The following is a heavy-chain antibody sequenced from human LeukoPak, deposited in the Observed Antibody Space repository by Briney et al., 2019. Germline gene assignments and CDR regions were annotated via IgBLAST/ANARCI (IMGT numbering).Heavy chain of an antibody. CDR3: AREGSSWSEGRLWYFDY. D-gene: IGHD6-13*01. V-gene: IGHV3-48*03. CDR2: ISSSGSTI. CDR1: GFTFSSYE. J-gene: IGHJ4*02. Sequence: WGSLRLSCAASGFTFSSYEMNWVRQAPGKGLEWVSYISSSGSTIYYADSVKGRFTISRDNAKNSLYLQMNSLRAEDTAVYYCAREGSSWSEGRLWYFDYWGQGTLVTVSS.